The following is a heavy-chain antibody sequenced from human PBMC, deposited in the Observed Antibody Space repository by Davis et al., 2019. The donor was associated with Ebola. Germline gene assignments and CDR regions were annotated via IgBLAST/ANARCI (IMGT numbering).Heavy chain of an antibody. J-gene: IGHJ4*02. CDR2: IIPIFGTP. Sequence: AASVKVSCKASGGNLTTFAISWVRQAPGQGLEWMGGIIPRQGLEWMGGIIPIFGTPNYAQRFQGRVTMTRDTSTSTVYMELSSLRSEDTAVYYCARDGPRGSYYRDWGQGTLVTVSS. D-gene: IGHD3-10*01. CDR3: ARDGPRGSYYRD. V-gene: IGHV1-69*05. CDR1: GGNLTTFA.